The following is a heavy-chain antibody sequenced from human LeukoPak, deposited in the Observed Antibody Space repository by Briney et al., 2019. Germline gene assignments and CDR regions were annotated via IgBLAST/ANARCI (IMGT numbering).Heavy chain of an antibody. D-gene: IGHD3-9*01. CDR3: ARLPTGYPNWFDV. V-gene: IGHV4-39*01. Sequence: SETLSLPGTVSVGSIIPGSCSGGWTRHSPGKGLEWIGTFHYSGNTYYNLSLKSRVTISVDTSKNQFSLNLRSVTAADTAVYFCARLPTGYPNWFDVWGQGTLVTVSS. J-gene: IGHJ5*02. CDR2: FHYSGNT. CDR1: VGSIIPGSCS.